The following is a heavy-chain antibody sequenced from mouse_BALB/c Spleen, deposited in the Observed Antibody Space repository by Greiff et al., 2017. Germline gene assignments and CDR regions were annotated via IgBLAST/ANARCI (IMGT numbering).Heavy chain of an antibody. J-gene: IGHJ4*01. CDR2: ISSGSSTI. V-gene: IGHV5-17*02. D-gene: IGHD4-1*01. CDR1: GFTFSSFG. Sequence: DVQLVESGGGLVQPGGSRKLSCAASGFTFSSFGMHWVRQAPEKGLEWVAYISSGSSTIYYADTVKGRFTISRDNPKNTLFLQMTSLRSEDTAMYYCARRRLGPYYAMDYWGQGTSVTVSS. CDR3: ARRRLGPYYAMDY.